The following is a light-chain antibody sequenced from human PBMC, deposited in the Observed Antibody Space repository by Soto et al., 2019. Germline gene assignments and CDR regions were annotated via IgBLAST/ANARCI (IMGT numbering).Light chain of an antibody. CDR2: KIS. CDR1: QSLGHSDGNTY. J-gene: IGKJ4*01. CDR3: MQATEFPLT. Sequence: DIVMTQTPLSSPVTLGQPASISCRSSQSLGHSDGNTYLSWLQQRPGQPPRLLIYKISNRISGVIDTXSGSGAGTEFTLEISRVEADDVGVYYCMQATEFPLTFGGGTKLEIK. V-gene: IGKV2-24*01.